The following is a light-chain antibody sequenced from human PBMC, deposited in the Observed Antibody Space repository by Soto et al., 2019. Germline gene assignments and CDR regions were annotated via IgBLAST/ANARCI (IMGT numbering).Light chain of an antibody. CDR2: RSN. Sequence: QSVLTQPPSASGTPGQRVTISCSGSSSNIGSNYVYWYQQLPGTAPKLLIYRSNQRPSGVPDRFSGSKSGTSASLAISGLRSEDEADYSCAAWDDSLSGYVFGTGTKLTVL. CDR1: SSNIGSNY. CDR3: AAWDDSLSGYV. V-gene: IGLV1-47*01. J-gene: IGLJ1*01.